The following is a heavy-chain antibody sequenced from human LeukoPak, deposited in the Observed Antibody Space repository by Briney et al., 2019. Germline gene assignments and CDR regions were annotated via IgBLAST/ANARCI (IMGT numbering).Heavy chain of an antibody. CDR3: ARGKTGYSGQDY. CDR1: GFTFSSYG. J-gene: IGHJ4*02. Sequence: PGGSLRLSCAASGFTFSSYGMNWVRQASGKGLEWVSYTSSGSGTIYYADSVKGRFTISRDNAKNSLYLQMNSLRAEDTAVYYCARGKTGYSGQDYWGQGTLVTVSS. CDR2: TSSGSGTI. D-gene: IGHD3-9*01. V-gene: IGHV3-48*04.